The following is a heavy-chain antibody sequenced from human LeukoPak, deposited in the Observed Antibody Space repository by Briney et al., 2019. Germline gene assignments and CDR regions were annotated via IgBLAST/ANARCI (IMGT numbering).Heavy chain of an antibody. V-gene: IGHV3-20*04. CDR1: GFTFDDYG. Sequence: PGXSLRLSCAASGFTFDDYGMRWVRQAPGKGLELFSVINLNGCSTGYAASVKGLFTISRDNAKNSLYLQMNSLRAEDTALYYCARGAGNDAFDIWGQGTMVTVSS. CDR2: INLNGCST. J-gene: IGHJ3*02. CDR3: ARGAGNDAFDI.